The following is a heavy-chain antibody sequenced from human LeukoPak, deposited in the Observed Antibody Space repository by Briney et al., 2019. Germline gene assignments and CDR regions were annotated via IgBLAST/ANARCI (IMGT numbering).Heavy chain of an antibody. D-gene: IGHD6-13*01. Sequence: GASVKVSCKVSGYTLTELSMHWVRQAPGKGLEWMGGFDPEDGETIYAQKFRGRVTMTEDTSTDTAYMELSSLRSEDTAVYYCATDSSSWNWFDPWGQGTLVTVSS. CDR3: ATDSSSWNWFDP. CDR1: GYTLTELS. V-gene: IGHV1-24*01. CDR2: FDPEDGET. J-gene: IGHJ5*02.